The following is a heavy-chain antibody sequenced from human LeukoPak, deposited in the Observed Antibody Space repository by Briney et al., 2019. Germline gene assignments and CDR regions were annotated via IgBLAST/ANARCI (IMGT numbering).Heavy chain of an antibody. J-gene: IGHJ4*02. CDR1: GGSINNYY. CDR3: ARGGSSGYDPFDY. V-gene: IGHV4-59*01. D-gene: IGHD5-12*01. CDR2: IFYSGST. Sequence: SETLSLTCTVSGGSINNYYWSWIRQPPGKGLEWIGYIFYSGSTNYNPSLKSRVSISVDTSENQFSLNPYSVTAADTAVYYCARGGSSGYDPFDYWGQGTLVTVSS.